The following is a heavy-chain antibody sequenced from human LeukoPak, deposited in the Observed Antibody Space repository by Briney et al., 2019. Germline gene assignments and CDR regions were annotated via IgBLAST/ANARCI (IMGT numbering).Heavy chain of an antibody. CDR2: IKQDGSEK. Sequence: GGSLRLSCAASEFAFSSYWMSWVRQAPGKGLEWVANIKQDGSEKYYVDSVKGRFTISRDNAKNSLYLQMNSLRAEDTAVYYCARLKRNGYYDSSGYYYFDYWGQGTLVTVSS. J-gene: IGHJ4*02. CDR3: ARLKRNGYYDSSGYYYFDY. D-gene: IGHD3-22*01. CDR1: EFAFSSYW. V-gene: IGHV3-7*01.